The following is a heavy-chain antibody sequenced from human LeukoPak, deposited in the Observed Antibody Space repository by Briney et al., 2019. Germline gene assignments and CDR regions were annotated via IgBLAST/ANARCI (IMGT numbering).Heavy chain of an antibody. J-gene: IGHJ5*02. CDR2: IYYSGST. CDR3: ARGRGFGELFDWFDP. Sequence: SETLSLTCTVSGGSISSSSYYWGWIRQPPGKGLEWIGYIYYSGSTNYNPSLKSRVTISVDTSKNQFSLKLSSVTAADTAVYYCARGRGFGELFDWFDPWGQGTLVTVSS. CDR1: GGSISSSSYY. V-gene: IGHV4-61*05. D-gene: IGHD3-10*01.